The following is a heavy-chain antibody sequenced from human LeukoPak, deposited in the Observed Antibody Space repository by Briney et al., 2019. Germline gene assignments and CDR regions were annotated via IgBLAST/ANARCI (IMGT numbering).Heavy chain of an antibody. CDR3: ARIGGGWYDDY. V-gene: IGHV3-74*03. CDR1: GFTFSTYW. Sequence: PGGSLRLSCAASGFTFSTYWMHWVRQAPGKGLLWVSRIIGDGSDTTYADSVKGRFTIPRDNAKNTLYLQMNSLRVEDTAVYYCARIGGGWYDDYWGQGTLVTVSS. CDR2: IIGDGSDT. J-gene: IGHJ4*02. D-gene: IGHD6-19*01.